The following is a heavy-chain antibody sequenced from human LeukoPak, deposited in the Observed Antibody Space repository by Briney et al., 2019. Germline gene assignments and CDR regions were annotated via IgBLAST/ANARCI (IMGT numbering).Heavy chain of an antibody. CDR1: GGSISSADYY. J-gene: IGHJ4*02. Sequence: NSSQTLSLTCTVSGGSISSADYYWSWIRQPPGKGLEWIGYIYYSGSTYYNPSLKSRVTISVDTSKNLFSLKLTSVTAADTAVYYCAREGYCSGGRCYRFENFDSWGQGTLVTVSS. CDR2: IYYSGST. CDR3: AREGYCSGGRCYRFENFDS. D-gene: IGHD2-15*01. V-gene: IGHV4-30-4*01.